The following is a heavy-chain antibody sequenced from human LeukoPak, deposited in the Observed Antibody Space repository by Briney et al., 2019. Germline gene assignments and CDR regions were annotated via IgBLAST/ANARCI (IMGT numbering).Heavy chain of an antibody. V-gene: IGHV4-61*08. J-gene: IGHJ6*03. D-gene: IGHD6-13*01. Sequence: SETLSLTCTVSGGSISSGGYYWSWIRQHPGKGLEWIGYIYTSGSTNYNPSLKSRVTISVDTSKNQFSLKRSSVTAADTAVYYCARQARSSWITRHYYYMDVWGKGTTVTVSS. CDR2: IYTSGST. CDR1: GGSISSGGYY. CDR3: ARQARSSWITRHYYYMDV.